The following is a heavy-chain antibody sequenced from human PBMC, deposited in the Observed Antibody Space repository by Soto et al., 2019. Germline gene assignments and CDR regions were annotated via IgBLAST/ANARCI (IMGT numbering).Heavy chain of an antibody. D-gene: IGHD6-19*01. CDR1: GFTFSSYA. CDR2: ISGSGGST. J-gene: IGHJ6*03. CDR3: TKEIASDWEYMDF. V-gene: IGHV3-23*01. Sequence: PGGSLRLSCAASGFTFSSYAMSWVRQAPGKGLEWVSAISGSGGSTYYADSVKGRFTISRDNSKDTLYLQMDSLSAEDTAVYYCTKEIASDWEYMDFWGQGTTVTVSS.